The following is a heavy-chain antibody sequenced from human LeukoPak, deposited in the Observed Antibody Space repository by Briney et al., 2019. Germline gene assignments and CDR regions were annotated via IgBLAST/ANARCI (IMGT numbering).Heavy chain of an antibody. Sequence: GGSLRLSCAASGFTFSSDWMSWVRQAPGMGLEWVANIKQDGSEKYYVGSVKGRFTISRDNAKNSLYLQMNSLRAEDTAMYYCARDRHLDYWGQGTLVTVSS. CDR3: ARDRHLDY. CDR1: GFTFSSDW. V-gene: IGHV3-7*01. CDR2: IKQDGSEK. J-gene: IGHJ4*02.